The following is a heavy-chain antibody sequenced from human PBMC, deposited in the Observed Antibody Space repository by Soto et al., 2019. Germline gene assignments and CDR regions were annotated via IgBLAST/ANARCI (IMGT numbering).Heavy chain of an antibody. Sequence: GGSLRLSCAASGFTFSSYGMHWVRQAPGKGLEWVAVISYDGSNKYYADSVKGRFTISRDNSKNTLYLQMNSLRAEDTAVYYCAKDGEEQQLVSGPADYYYYYGMDVWGQGTTVTVSS. CDR3: AKDGEEQQLVSGPADYYYYYGMDV. D-gene: IGHD6-13*01. CDR2: ISYDGSNK. J-gene: IGHJ6*02. CDR1: GFTFSSYG. V-gene: IGHV3-30*18.